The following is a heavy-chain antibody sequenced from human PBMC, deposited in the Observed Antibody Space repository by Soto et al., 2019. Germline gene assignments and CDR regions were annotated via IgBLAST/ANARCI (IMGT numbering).Heavy chain of an antibody. J-gene: IGHJ6*02. V-gene: IGHV1-8*01. CDR1: GYTFSSYD. Sequence: QVQLVQAGAEVKKPGASVKVSCKASGYTFSSYDINWVRQATGQGLEWMGWMNPNTGNTVYAQKCQGRVTMTRNTSISTAYMELSSLRSEVTAVYYCARERAYGMDVWGQGTTVTVSS. CDR2: MNPNTGNT. CDR3: ARERAYGMDV.